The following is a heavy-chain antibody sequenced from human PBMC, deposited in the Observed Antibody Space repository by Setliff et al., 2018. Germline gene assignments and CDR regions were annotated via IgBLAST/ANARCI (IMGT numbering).Heavy chain of an antibody. CDR2: INTYSGQP. Sequence: ASVKVSCKASGYTFTNYALNWVRQAPGQAPEWLGMINTYSGQPTYAQAFGGRFVFSLDTSANTAYLEINSLKSDDTATYYCARVQGAVGAVMIPLDLWGQGTLVTVPQ. D-gene: IGHD2-21*01. J-gene: IGHJ5*02. CDR1: GYTFTNYA. CDR3: ARVQGAVGAVMIPLDL. V-gene: IGHV7-4-1*02.